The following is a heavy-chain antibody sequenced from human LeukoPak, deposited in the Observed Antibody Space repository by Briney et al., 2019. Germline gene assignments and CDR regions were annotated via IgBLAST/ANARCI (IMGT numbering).Heavy chain of an antibody. J-gene: IGHJ4*02. D-gene: IGHD2-21*01. CDR2: IYYSGST. V-gene: IGHV4-59*02. CDR1: DDSVSNYY. Sequence: SETLSLTCTVSDDSVSNYYWSWIRQPPGKGLEWIGYIYYSGSTNYNPSLKSRVTISVDTSKNQFSPKLSSVTAADTAVYYCARGGLILWGQGTLVTVSS. CDR3: ARGGLIL.